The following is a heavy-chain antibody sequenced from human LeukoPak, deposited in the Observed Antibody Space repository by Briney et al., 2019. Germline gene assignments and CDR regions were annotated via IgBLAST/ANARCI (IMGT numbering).Heavy chain of an antibody. CDR2: INAGNGNT. V-gene: IGHV1-3*01. J-gene: IGHJ6*04. CDR1: GYTFTSYA. Sequence: GASVKVPCKASGYTFTSYAMHWVRQAPGQRLEWMGWINAGNGNTKYSQKFQGRVTITRDTSASTAYMELSSLRSEDTAVYYCARPLGNNYYYGMDVWGKGTTVTVSS. D-gene: IGHD1/OR15-1a*01. CDR3: ARPLGNNYYYGMDV.